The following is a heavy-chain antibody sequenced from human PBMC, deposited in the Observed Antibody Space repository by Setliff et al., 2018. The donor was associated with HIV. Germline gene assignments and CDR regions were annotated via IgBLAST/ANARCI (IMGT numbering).Heavy chain of an antibody. CDR3: ARLESGVFDI. CDR2: IYHTGST. D-gene: IGHD2-8*01. J-gene: IGHJ3*02. Sequence: SETLSLTCAVSGYSISSGYYWAWIRQPPGKGLEWNGHIYHTGSTYSNPSLKRRVTISVDTSKNQFSLKLTSVTAADTAVYYCARLESGVFDIWGQGTMVTVSS. CDR1: GYSISSGYY. V-gene: IGHV4-38-2*01.